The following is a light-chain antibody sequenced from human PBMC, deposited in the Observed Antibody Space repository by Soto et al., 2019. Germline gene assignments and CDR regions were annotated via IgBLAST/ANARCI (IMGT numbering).Light chain of an antibody. V-gene: IGLV2-14*01. CDR3: SAYTSSSTGV. CDR1: SSDVGGYKY. J-gene: IGLJ2*01. Sequence: QSVLTQPASVSGSPGQSIAISRTGSSSDVGGYKYVSWYQQYPGKAPKLMIYEVSNRPSGISKRFSGSKSGNTAFLTISGLQTDDEADYYCSAYTSSSTGVFGGGTKLTVL. CDR2: EVS.